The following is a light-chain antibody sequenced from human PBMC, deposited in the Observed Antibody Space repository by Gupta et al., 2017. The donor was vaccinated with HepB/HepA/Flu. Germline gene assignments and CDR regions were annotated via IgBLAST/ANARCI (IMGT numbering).Light chain of an antibody. J-gene: IGLJ2*01. CDR1: SSDVGAYNF. Sequence: QSALTQPASVSGSPGQSITISCTGTSSDVGAYNFVSWYQQHPAKAPKVLIYDVDNRPSGVSNRFSGSKSGNTASLTISGLQAEDEADYYCCSYTTSNTAIFGGGTKVTVL. V-gene: IGLV2-14*03. CDR2: DVD. CDR3: CSYTTSNTAI.